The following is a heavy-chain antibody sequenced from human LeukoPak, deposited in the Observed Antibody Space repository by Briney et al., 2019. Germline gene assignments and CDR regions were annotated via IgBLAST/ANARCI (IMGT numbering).Heavy chain of an antibody. Sequence: SETLSLTCTVSGGSISSSSYYWGWIRQPPGKGLEWIGSIYYSGSTYYNPSLKSRVTISVDTSKNQFSLKLSSVTAADTAVYYCARRTGDWFDPWGQGTLVTISS. CDR1: GGSISSSSYY. D-gene: IGHD3-10*01. J-gene: IGHJ5*02. V-gene: IGHV4-39*01. CDR3: ARRTGDWFDP. CDR2: IYYSGST.